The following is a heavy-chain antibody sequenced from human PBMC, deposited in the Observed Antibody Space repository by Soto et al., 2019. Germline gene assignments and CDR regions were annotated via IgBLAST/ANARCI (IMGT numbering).Heavy chain of an antibody. CDR3: ARDCSSTSCDLYYYYGMDV. Sequence: SVKVSCKASGGTFSSYAISWVRQAPGQGLEWMGGIIPIFGTANYAQKLQGRVTITADESTSTAYMELSSLRSEDTAVYYCARDCSSTSCDLYYYYGMDVWGQGTTVTVSS. CDR2: IIPIFGTA. CDR1: GGTFSSYA. V-gene: IGHV1-69*13. J-gene: IGHJ6*02. D-gene: IGHD2-2*01.